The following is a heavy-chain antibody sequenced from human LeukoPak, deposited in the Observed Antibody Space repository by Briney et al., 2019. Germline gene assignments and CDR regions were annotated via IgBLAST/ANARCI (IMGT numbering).Heavy chain of an antibody. CDR3: AKGAAVIAIPYFDY. V-gene: IGHV3-23*01. D-gene: IGHD2-21*01. Sequence: GASLRLSCAASGFTFRNYAMSWVRQAPGKGLEWVSGISGDGRAFYADSVKGRFTISRDNSKNTLYLQMNSLRAEDTAVYYCAKGAAVIAIPYFDYWGQGTLVTVSS. J-gene: IGHJ4*02. CDR1: GFTFRNYA. CDR2: ISGDGRA.